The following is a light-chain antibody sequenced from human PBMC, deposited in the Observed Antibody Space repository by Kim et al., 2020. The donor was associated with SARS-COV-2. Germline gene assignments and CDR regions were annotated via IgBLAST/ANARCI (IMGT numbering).Light chain of an antibody. CDR3: QSFDSSNLWV. Sequence: NFMLTQPPSVSESPGTTVTISCTRSGGASASFYVQWYQQRPGSAPTTVIYGANQRPPGVPDRFSASVAQSSGSASLTISGLKTEDEADYYCQSFDSSNLWVFGGGNQLTVL. J-gene: IGLJ3*02. V-gene: IGLV6-57*03. CDR2: GAN. CDR1: GGASASFY.